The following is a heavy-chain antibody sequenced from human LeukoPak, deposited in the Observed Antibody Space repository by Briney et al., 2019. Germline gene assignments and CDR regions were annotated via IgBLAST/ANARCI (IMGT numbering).Heavy chain of an antibody. CDR2: LKRKTDGGTA. D-gene: IGHD2-2*02. V-gene: IGHV3-15*01. Sequence: GGSLRLSCAASGFTFSNVWMSWVREAPGRGLGWVGRLKRKTDGGTADYAAPVKGRFTISRDDSKNTLYLQMNSLKTEDTAVYYCTTAYIPHYMDVWGKGTTVTVSS. CDR3: TTAYIPHYMDV. CDR1: GFTFSNVW. J-gene: IGHJ6*03.